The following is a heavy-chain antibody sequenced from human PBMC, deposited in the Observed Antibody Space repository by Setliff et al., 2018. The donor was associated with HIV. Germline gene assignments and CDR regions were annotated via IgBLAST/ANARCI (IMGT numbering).Heavy chain of an antibody. V-gene: IGHV4-30-4*08. Sequence: SETLSLTCTVSGDSIISGDYYWSWIRQSPGKGLEWIGHIHYKGNIDYNASLKSRLAILSDTSKNQFSLNLSSVIAADTAIYFCARFTVVVFGAGEPSWFDPWGQGILVTVPQ. CDR2: IHYKGNI. CDR1: GDSIISGDYY. CDR3: ARFTVVVFGAGEPSWFDP. D-gene: IGHD2-15*01. J-gene: IGHJ5*02.